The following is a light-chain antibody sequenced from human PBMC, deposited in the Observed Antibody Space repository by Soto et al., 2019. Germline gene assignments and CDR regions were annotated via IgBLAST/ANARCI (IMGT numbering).Light chain of an antibody. CDR2: SNN. CDR3: AAWDVSLNDVV. CDR1: SSNIGSNA. Sequence: QSVLTQPPSASGTPGQRVTISCSGSSSNIGSNAVYWYQQLPGTAPTLLIYSNNQRPSGVPDRFSGSKSGTSASLAISGLQSEDEADYYCAAWDVSLNDVVFGGGTSSPS. V-gene: IGLV1-44*01. J-gene: IGLJ2*01.